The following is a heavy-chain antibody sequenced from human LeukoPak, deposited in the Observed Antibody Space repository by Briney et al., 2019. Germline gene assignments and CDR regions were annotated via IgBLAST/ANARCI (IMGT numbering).Heavy chain of an antibody. J-gene: IGHJ4*02. CDR3: ARVGNYYDSSLRGEYYFDY. Sequence: SETLSLTCTVSGGSISSYYWSWIRQPPGKGLEWIGYIYHSGSTYYNPSLKSRVTISVDRSKNQFSLKLSSVTAADTAVYYCARVGNYYDSSLRGEYYFDYWGQGTLVTVSS. CDR2: IYHSGST. V-gene: IGHV4-59*12. D-gene: IGHD3-22*01. CDR1: GGSISSYY.